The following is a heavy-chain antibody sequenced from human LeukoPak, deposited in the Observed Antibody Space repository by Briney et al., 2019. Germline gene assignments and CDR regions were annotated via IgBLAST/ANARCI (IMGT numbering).Heavy chain of an antibody. V-gene: IGHV1-46*01. D-gene: IGHD2-2*01. J-gene: IGHJ5*02. CDR2: INPSGGST. CDR1: GYTFTSYY. CDR3: ARDRGGYCSSTSCLRSGWFDP. Sequence: ASVRVSCTASGYTFTSYYMHWVRQAPGQGLEWMGIINPSGGSTNYAQTFQGRVTMTRDTSTSTVYMELSSLRSEDTAVYYCARDRGGYCSSTSCLRSGWFDPWGQGTLVTVSS.